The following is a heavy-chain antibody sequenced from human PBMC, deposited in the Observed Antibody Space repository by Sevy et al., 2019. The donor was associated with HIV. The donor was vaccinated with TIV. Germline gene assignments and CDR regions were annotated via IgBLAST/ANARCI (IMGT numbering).Heavy chain of an antibody. D-gene: IGHD3-22*01. J-gene: IGHJ4*02. V-gene: IGHV1-24*01. CDR3: ATTKDYYDSGGYPFDY. Sequence: ASVKVSCKVSGYTLTELSMHWVRQAPGKGLEWMGSFDPEDGETIYAQNFQGRVTMTEDRSTDTAYMELSSLRSEDTAVYYCATTKDYYDSGGYPFDYWGQGTLVTVSS. CDR1: GYTLTELS. CDR2: FDPEDGET.